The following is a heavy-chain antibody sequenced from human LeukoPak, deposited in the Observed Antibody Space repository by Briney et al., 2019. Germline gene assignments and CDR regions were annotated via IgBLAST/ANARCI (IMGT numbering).Heavy chain of an antibody. CDR1: GFTFSSYS. CDR3: ATPPLVTWFDP. CDR2: ISSGSHYI. V-gene: IGHV3-21*01. D-gene: IGHD4-23*01. J-gene: IGHJ5*02. Sequence: GGSLRLSCVASGFTFSSYSMNWVRQAPGRGLEWVSSISSGSHYIDYADSVRGRFTISRDNAENSLHLHMSSLRAEDTAVYYCATPPLVTWFDPWGQGTLVTVSS.